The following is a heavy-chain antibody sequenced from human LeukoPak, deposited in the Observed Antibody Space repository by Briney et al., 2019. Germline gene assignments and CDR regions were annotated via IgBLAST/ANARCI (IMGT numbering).Heavy chain of an antibody. D-gene: IGHD6-19*01. CDR2: INPTGGST. J-gene: IGHJ4*02. V-gene: IGHV1-46*01. CDR3: ATLKAVAGPYYFDY. CDR1: GYTFPSYF. Sequence: ASVKVSCKASGYTFPSYFMHWVRQAPGQGLEWMGIINPTGGSTTYAQKFQGRVTMTEDTSTDTAYMELSSLRSEDTAVYYCATLKAVAGPYYFDYWGQGTLVTVSS.